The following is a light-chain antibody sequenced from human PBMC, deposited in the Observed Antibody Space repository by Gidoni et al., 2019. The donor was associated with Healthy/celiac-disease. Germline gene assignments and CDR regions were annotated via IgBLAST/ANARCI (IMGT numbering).Light chain of an antibody. Sequence: EIEMTQSPATLSVSPGDSATLSCRASQRVSSNLAWYQQKPGQAPRLLIYGASTRATGIPARFSGSGSGTEFTLTISSLQSEDFAVYYCQQYNNWPPITFGQGTRLEIK. CDR2: GAS. J-gene: IGKJ5*01. CDR3: QQYNNWPPIT. V-gene: IGKV3-15*01. CDR1: QRVSSN.